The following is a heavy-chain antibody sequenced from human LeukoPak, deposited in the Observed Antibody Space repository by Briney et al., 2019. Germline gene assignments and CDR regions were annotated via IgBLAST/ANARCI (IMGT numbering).Heavy chain of an antibody. Sequence: ASVKVSCKASGYTFTGYYIHWVRQAPGQGLEWMGWINPNSGGTNYAQKFQGRVTMTRDTSISTAYMELSRLRSDDTAVYYCARGTYYDILTGYYLDVDYWGQGTLVTVSS. V-gene: IGHV1-2*02. CDR1: GYTFTGYY. J-gene: IGHJ4*02. CDR2: INPNSGGT. CDR3: ARGTYYDILTGYYLDVDY. D-gene: IGHD3-9*01.